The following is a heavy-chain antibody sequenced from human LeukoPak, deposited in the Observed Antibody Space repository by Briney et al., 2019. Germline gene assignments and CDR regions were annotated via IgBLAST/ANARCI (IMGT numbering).Heavy chain of an antibody. D-gene: IGHD2-2*01. J-gene: IGHJ6*03. Sequence: PSETLSLTCIVSGGSIISYYWSWIRPPAGKGLEWIGRIYTSGSTNYNPSLKCRVTMSVDTSNNQFTLKLRSVTAADTAVYYCARDYQVVHFYYYMDVWGKGSTVTVSS. CDR3: ARDYQVVHFYYYMDV. CDR1: GGSIISYY. V-gene: IGHV4-4*07. CDR2: IYTSGST.